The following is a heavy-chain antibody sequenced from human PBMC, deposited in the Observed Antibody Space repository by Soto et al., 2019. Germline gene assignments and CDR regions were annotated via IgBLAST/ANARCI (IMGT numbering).Heavy chain of an antibody. CDR3: ARGLDIVATIPYY. Sequence: SETLSLTCAVYGGSFSGYYWSWIRQPPGKGLEWIGEINHSGSTNYNPSLKSRVTISVDTSKNQFSLKLSSVTAADTAVYYCARGLDIVATIPYYWGQGTLVTIS. J-gene: IGHJ4*02. CDR1: GGSFSGYY. D-gene: IGHD5-12*01. V-gene: IGHV4-34*01. CDR2: INHSGST.